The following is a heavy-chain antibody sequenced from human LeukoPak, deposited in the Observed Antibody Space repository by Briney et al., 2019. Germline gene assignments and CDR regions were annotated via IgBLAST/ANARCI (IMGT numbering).Heavy chain of an antibody. CDR2: IPSDGGNN. J-gene: IGHJ6*03. V-gene: IGHV3-30*02. Sequence: GGSLRLSCATSGFSFSNYGMHWVRQAPGNGLDWVAFIPSDGGNNYYADSVRGRFTISRDNSKNTLYLQVNSLRPEDTAVYYCARGVPRTPYYMDVWGKGTTVTVSS. CDR1: GFSFSNYG. CDR3: ARGVPRTPYYMDV.